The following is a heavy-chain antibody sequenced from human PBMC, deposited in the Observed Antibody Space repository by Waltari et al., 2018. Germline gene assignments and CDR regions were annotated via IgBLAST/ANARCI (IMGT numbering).Heavy chain of an antibody. CDR1: GFIFSTYG. CDR2: IAYDVGDK. Sequence: QVQLVESGGGVVQPGRSLSLSCAASGFIFSTYGMHWVRQVPGKGREWGARIAYDVGDKYYADSVKGRFTISRDNSKNTLYLQMNTLRAEDTALYDGAKDLRDGYNLEVDYWGQGTLVTVSS. V-gene: IGHV3-30*18. J-gene: IGHJ4*02. D-gene: IGHD5-12*01. CDR3: AKDLRDGYNLEVDY.